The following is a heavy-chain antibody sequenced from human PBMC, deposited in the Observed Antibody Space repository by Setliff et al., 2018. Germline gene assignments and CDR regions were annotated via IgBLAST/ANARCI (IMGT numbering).Heavy chain of an antibody. CDR3: ARQDWELLDAFDI. D-gene: IGHD1-26*01. V-gene: IGHV5-51*01. CDR2: INPGDSDT. J-gene: IGHJ3*02. Sequence: PGESLKISCRGSGYTFTNYWIAWVRQMPGKGLEWMGIINPGDSDTRYSPSFEGHVTLSADKSISTAYLQWSSLKASDTAMYYCARQDWELLDAFDIWGQGTMVTVSS. CDR1: GYTFTNYW.